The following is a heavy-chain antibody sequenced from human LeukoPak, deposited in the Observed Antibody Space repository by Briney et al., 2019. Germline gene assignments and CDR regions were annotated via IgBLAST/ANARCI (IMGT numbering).Heavy chain of an antibody. CDR2: ISAYNGNT. J-gene: IGHJ5*02. CDR1: GYTFTSYG. D-gene: IGHD2-15*01. V-gene: IGHV1-18*01. CDR3: ARYYCSGGSCYPSWFDP. Sequence: ASVKVSCKASGYTFTSYGISWVRQAPGQGLEWMGWISAYNGNTNYAQKLQGRVTMTTDTSTSTAYMELRSLRSDDTAVYYCARYYCSGGSCYPSWFDPWGQGTLVTVSS.